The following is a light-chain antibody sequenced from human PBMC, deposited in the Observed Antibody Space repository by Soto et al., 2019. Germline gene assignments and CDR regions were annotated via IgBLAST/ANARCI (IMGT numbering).Light chain of an antibody. CDR1: QDIGNW. CDR2: SAS. CDR3: QQAKSFPIT. V-gene: IGKV1-12*01. J-gene: IGKJ5*01. Sequence: DIQVTQSPPSTAASVGDRVTIRCRASQDIGNWMTWYQQKPGKAPKLLIYSASTLVRGVPSRFSGSGSGTEFTLTISGLQPEDSLTYYCQQAKSFPITFCQGTLLAI.